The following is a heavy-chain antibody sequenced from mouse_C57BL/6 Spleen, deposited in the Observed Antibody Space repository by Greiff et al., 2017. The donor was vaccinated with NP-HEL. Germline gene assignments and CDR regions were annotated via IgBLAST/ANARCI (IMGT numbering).Heavy chain of an antibody. CDR2: IHPNSGST. D-gene: IGHD2-3*01. CDR3: ASYYDGYDWYFDV. Sequence: QVQLQQPGAELVKPGASVKLSCKASGYTFTSYWMHWVKQRPGQGLEWIGMIHPNSGSTNYNEKFKSKATLTVDKSSSTAYMQLSSLTSEDSAVYYCASYYDGYDWYFDVWGTVTTVTVSS. V-gene: IGHV1-64*01. CDR1: GYTFTSYW. J-gene: IGHJ1*03.